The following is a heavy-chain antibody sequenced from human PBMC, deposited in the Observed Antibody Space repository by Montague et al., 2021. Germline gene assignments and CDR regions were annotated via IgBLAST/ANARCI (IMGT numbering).Heavy chain of an antibody. CDR3: VKQDYFVSGTSYKGFDP. V-gene: IGHV4-59*08. Sequence: SETLSLTCPVSSASIFPAHWSSVRQPPGKGLEWLVSMFSGGSTSNNPSLKSRVTMSIDTSTNQFSLKLSFVTAADTAVYYCVKQDYFVSGTSYKGFDPWGQGILVTVSS. J-gene: IGHJ5*02. CDR2: MFSGGST. D-gene: IGHD3-10*01. CDR1: SASIFPAH.